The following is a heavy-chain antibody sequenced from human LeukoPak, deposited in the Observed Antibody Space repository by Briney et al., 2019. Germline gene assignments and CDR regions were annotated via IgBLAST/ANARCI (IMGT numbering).Heavy chain of an antibody. V-gene: IGHV3-48*03. J-gene: IGHJ4*02. Sequence: GGSLRLSCAASGFTFSSYEMNWVRQAPGKGLEWVSYISSSGSTIYYADSLKGRFTISRDNSKNTLYLQMNSLRAEDTAVYYCAKDDGWVQYANWCQGTLVTVSS. D-gene: IGHD5-24*01. CDR1: GFTFSSYE. CDR3: AKDDGWVQYAN. CDR2: ISSSGSTI.